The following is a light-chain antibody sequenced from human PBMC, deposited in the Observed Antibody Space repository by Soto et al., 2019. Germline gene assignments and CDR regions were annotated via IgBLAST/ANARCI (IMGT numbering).Light chain of an antibody. V-gene: IGKV3-11*01. CDR3: QQRTNWPPIT. Sequence: EIMLTQSPATLSLSPGERATLSCRASQSVSNYLACYQQKPGQAPRLLIYDASNRATGIPARFSGSRSGTAFTLTISSLEPEDFAVYYCQQRTNWPPITFGQGTRLEIK. J-gene: IGKJ5*01. CDR1: QSVSNY. CDR2: DAS.